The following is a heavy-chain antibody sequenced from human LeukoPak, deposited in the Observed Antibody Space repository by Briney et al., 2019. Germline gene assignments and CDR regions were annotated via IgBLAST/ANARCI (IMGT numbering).Heavy chain of an antibody. Sequence: GGSLRLSCEASGFAFNSYTITWVRQAPGKGLESVSSITSRSSHIYIADSVKGRFTISRDNAKNSLILQMSSLRVEDTAVYYCARVAQGATTENYFYYYMDVWGKGTTVTVSS. CDR3: ARVAQGATTENYFYYYMDV. D-gene: IGHD4-11*01. CDR2: ITSRSSHI. CDR1: GFAFNSYT. V-gene: IGHV3-21*01. J-gene: IGHJ6*03.